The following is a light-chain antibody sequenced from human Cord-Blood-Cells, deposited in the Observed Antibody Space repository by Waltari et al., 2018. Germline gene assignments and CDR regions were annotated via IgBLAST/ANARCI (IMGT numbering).Light chain of an antibody. CDR2: DVS. CDR3: CSYAGSYTYV. V-gene: IGLV2-11*01. J-gene: IGLJ1*01. Sequence: QSALTQPRSVSGSPGQTVTISCTGTSNDVGGYNFVSWYQHHPGKAPQLMIYDVSKRPSGVPDRFSGSKSGNTASLTISGLQAEDEADYYCCSYAGSYTYVFGTGTKVTVL. CDR1: SNDVGGYNF.